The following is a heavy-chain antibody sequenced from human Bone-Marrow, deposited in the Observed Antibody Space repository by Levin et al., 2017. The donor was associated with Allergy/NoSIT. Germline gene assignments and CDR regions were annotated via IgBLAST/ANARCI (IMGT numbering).Heavy chain of an antibody. V-gene: IGHV3-33*05. CDR3: ARWGFSDYDYVLDY. Sequence: PGGSLRLSCTASGFTFNHFGIHWVRQAPGKGLEWVALISYDGNSEYYEASVKGRFTISRDDSKNTLYLQMNSLRAEDTAVYYCARWGFSDYDYVLDYWGQGTLVTVSA. CDR1: GFTFNHFG. D-gene: IGHD5-12*01. CDR2: ISYDGNSE. J-gene: IGHJ4*02.